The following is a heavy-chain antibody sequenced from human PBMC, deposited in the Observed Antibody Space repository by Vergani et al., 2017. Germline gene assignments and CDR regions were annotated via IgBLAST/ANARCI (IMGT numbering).Heavy chain of an antibody. Sequence: EVQLVESGGGLVKPGGSLRLSCAASGFTFSSYSMNWVRQAPGKGLEWVSSISSSSSYIYYADSVKGRFTISRDNAKNSLYLQMNSLRAEDTAVYYCAKTGDCSSTSCSDYWGQGTLVTVSS. CDR3: AKTGDCSSTSCSDY. CDR2: ISSSSSYI. V-gene: IGHV3-21*04. J-gene: IGHJ4*02. CDR1: GFTFSSYS. D-gene: IGHD2-2*01.